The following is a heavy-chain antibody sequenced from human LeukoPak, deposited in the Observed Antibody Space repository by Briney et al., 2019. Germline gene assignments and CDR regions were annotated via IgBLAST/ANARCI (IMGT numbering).Heavy chain of an antibody. CDR1: GFTFSSYA. CDR3: ARASTGGYNWFDP. J-gene: IGHJ5*02. CDR2: ISGSGGST. Sequence: PGGSLRLSCAASGFTFSSYAMSWVRQAPGKGLEWVSAISGSGGSTYYADSVKGRFTISRDNAKNSLYLQMNSLRAEDTAVYYCARASTGGYNWFDPWGQGTLVTVSS. D-gene: IGHD7-27*01. V-gene: IGHV3-23*01.